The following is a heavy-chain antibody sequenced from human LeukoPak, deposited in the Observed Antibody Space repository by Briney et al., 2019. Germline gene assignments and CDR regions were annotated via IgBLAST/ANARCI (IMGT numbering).Heavy chain of an antibody. J-gene: IGHJ6*02. CDR2: ISSSSSYI. CDR1: GFTFSSYS. CDR3: ARAVVEMATTVETNYYYYYGMDV. D-gene: IGHD5-12*01. V-gene: IGHV3-21*01. Sequence: SGGSLRLSCAASGFTFSSYSMNWVRQAPGKGLEWVSSISSSSSYIYYADSVKGRFTISRDNAKNSLYLQMNSLRAEDTAVYYCARAVVEMATTVETNYYYYYGMDVWGQGTTVTVSS.